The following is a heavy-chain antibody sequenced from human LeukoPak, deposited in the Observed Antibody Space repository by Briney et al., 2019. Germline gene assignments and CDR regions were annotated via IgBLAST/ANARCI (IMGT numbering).Heavy chain of an antibody. V-gene: IGHV4-34*01. CDR2: VNEVGGT. CDR1: IDSFSNYH. D-gene: IGHD1-26*01. Sequence: SETLSLTCAVYIDSFSNYHWNWIRQTPSKGLEWIGEVNEVGGTNISPSLRNRVILSVDTSKNQFFLKLISVTVADTAVYYCARGQGATVPQVGKNWFDPWGQGTRVTVSS. J-gene: IGHJ5*02. CDR3: ARGQGATVPQVGKNWFDP.